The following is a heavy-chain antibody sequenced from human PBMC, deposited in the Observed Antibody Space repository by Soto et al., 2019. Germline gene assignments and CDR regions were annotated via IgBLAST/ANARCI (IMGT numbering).Heavy chain of an antibody. D-gene: IGHD3-16*01. J-gene: IGHJ6*02. CDR2: INPSGGST. CDR3: ARGPRGMPDGIAYYYYYYGMDV. CDR1: GYTFTSYY. V-gene: IGHV1-46*01. Sequence: ASVKVSCKASGYTFTSYYMHRVRRAPGQGLEWMGIINPSGGSTSYAQKFQGRVTMTRDTSTSTVYMELSSLRSEDTAVYYCARGPRGMPDGIAYYYYYYGMDVCGQGTTVTVSS.